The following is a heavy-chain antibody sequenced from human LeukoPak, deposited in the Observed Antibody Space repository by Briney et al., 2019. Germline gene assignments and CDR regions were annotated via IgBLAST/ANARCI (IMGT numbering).Heavy chain of an antibody. CDR1: EFSLGDYW. D-gene: IGHD4-17*01. CDR2: INSDGSTI. Sequence: GGSLRLSCAASEFSLGDYWMHWVRQAPGKGLVWVSRINSDGSTISYADSVKGRFTISRDNAKNTLFLQMNSLRAEDTAMYYCVREGHTVTTEHDAFDVWGQGTMVTVSS. CDR3: VREGHTVTTEHDAFDV. J-gene: IGHJ3*01. V-gene: IGHV3-74*01.